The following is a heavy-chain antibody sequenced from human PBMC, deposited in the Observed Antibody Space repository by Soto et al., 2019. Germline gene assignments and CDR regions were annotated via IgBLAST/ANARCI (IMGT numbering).Heavy chain of an antibody. V-gene: IGHV3-64*01. Sequence: EVQVVESGGGLVQPGGSLRLSCAASGFTFRSYAMHWVRQAPGKGLEYVSTISRNGGSTYYANSVKGRFTISRDNSKNTLYLQMGGRGAEDMAVYYCAREGGSYYFDYWGQGTLVTVSS. CDR3: AREGGSYYFDY. CDR1: GFTFRSYA. J-gene: IGHJ4*02. CDR2: ISRNGGST. D-gene: IGHD1-26*01.